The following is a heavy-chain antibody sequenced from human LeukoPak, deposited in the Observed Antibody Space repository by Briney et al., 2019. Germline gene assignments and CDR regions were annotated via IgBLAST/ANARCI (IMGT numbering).Heavy chain of an antibody. V-gene: IGHV3-15*01. CDR1: GFTISDYW. CDR3: TPTPSSSQWPLYY. D-gene: IGHD6-13*01. Sequence: PGGSLRLSCAASGFTISDYWMSWVRQAPGKGLEWVGRIKSKTDGGTTDYAAPVKGRFTISRDDSKNTLYLQMNSLKTEDTAVYYCTPTPSSSQWPLYYWGQGTLVTVSS. CDR2: IKSKTDGGTT. J-gene: IGHJ4*02.